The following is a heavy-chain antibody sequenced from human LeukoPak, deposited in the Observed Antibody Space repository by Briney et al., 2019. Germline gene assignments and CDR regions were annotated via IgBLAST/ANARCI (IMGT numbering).Heavy chain of an antibody. CDR3: VRGREMGDTAMGLYY. Sequence: SQTLSLTCAVYGGSFSGYYWSWVRQPPGNGLEWIGEINNSGTTNSHPSLKSRVTMSVDTYKNQFSLDLSSVTAADTAVYYCVRGREMGDTAMGLYYWGQGTLVTVSS. J-gene: IGHJ4*02. CDR2: INNSGTT. CDR1: GGSFSGYY. D-gene: IGHD5-18*01. V-gene: IGHV4-34*01.